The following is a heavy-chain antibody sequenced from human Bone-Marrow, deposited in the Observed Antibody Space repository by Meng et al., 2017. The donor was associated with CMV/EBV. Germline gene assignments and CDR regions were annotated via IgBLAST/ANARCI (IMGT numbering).Heavy chain of an antibody. CDR3: ATTYGGYYDSSGSDY. CDR2: INPTDGST. D-gene: IGHD3-22*01. J-gene: IGHJ4*02. Sequence: QVQLVQSGAEVKKPGPSGKVSVKASGYTFTSYSIHWVRQAPGQGLEWMGIINPTDGSTSYAQKFQGRVTMARDTSMGTVYMELSSLRSEDTAIYFCATTYGGYYDSSGSDYWGQGTLVTVSS. CDR1: GYTFTSYS. V-gene: IGHV1-46*01.